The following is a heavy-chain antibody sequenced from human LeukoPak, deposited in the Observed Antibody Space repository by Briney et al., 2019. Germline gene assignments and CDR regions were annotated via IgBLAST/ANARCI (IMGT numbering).Heavy chain of an antibody. J-gene: IGHJ6*03. Sequence: PSETLSLMCTVSGGSISSSSYYWGWIRQPPGKGLEWIGSIYYSGSTYYNPSLKSRVTISVDTSKNQFSLKLSSVTAADTAVYYCASFPPTAVMMRPYYYYYMDVWGKGTTVTVSS. CDR2: IYYSGST. CDR3: ASFPPTAVMMRPYYYYYMDV. D-gene: IGHD6-19*01. CDR1: GGSISSSSYY. V-gene: IGHV4-39*07.